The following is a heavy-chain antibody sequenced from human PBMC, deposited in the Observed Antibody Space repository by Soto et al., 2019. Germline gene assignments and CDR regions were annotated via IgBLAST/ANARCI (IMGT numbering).Heavy chain of an antibody. CDR1: GDSISTYY. Sequence: QVQLQESGPGLVKPSETLSLTCTVSGDSISTYYWSWIRQPPGKGLEWIGYLYDSGSTHYNPSLNVPVTISVDTSNSPFSLQLTSVTAADTAVYYCARANYYGSGTYFRLDVWGQGTRVTVSS. V-gene: IGHV4-59*01. D-gene: IGHD3-10*01. CDR2: LYDSGST. CDR3: ARANYYGSGTYFRLDV. J-gene: IGHJ6*02.